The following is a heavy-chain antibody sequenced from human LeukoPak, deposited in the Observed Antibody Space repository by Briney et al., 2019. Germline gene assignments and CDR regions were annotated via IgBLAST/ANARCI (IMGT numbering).Heavy chain of an antibody. CDR3: ARDGTGYSSGWYRDY. CDR2: ISWNGGST. V-gene: IGHV3-20*04. D-gene: IGHD6-19*01. CDR1: GFTFDDYA. J-gene: IGHJ4*02. Sequence: TGGSLRLSCAASGFTFDDYAMSWVRQAPGKGLEGVSGISWNGGSTAYADSLKGRFTISRDNAKNSLYLQMNSLRAEDTALYYCARDGTGYSSGWYRDYWGQGTLVTVSS.